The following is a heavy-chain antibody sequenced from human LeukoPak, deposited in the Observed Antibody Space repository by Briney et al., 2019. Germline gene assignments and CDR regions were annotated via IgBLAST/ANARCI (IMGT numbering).Heavy chain of an antibody. CDR3: AKDSGNSFFDY. Sequence: GGSLRLSCAASGFTFVTYAMSWVRQAPGKGLEWVSITRGSSSDYADSVRGRFSISRDISKNTLYLQMNSLRAEDTALYYCAKDSGNSFFDYWGQGTLVTVSS. V-gene: IGHV3-23*01. D-gene: IGHD2-15*01. CDR2: TRGSSS. CDR1: GFTFVTYA. J-gene: IGHJ4*02.